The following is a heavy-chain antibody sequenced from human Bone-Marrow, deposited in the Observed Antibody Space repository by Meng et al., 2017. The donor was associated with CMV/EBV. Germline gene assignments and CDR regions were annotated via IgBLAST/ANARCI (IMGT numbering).Heavy chain of an antibody. CDR2: ISSSSSYI. V-gene: IGHV3-21*01. CDR3: AREAKPYYYYGMDV. J-gene: IGHJ6*02. CDR1: GFTFSSYS. Sequence: GGSLRLSCAASGFTFSSYSMNWVRQAPGKGLEWVSSISSSSSYIYYADSVKGRFTISRDNAKNPLYLQMNSLRAEDTAVYYCAREAKPYYYYGMDVWGQGTTVTVSS.